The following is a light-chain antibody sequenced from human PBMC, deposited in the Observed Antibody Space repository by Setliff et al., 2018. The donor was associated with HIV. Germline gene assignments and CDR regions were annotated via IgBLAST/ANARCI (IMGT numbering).Light chain of an antibody. CDR1: SSDIGTYNY. J-gene: IGLJ1*01. CDR2: DIV. Sequence: QSVLTQPASVSGSPGQSIAISCTGASSDIGTYNYVSWYQQHPGKAPKLIIYDIVNRPSGGSDRFSGSKSGNTASLTISGLQTEDEADYYCSSFTTTNTPSVFGTGTKVTVL. V-gene: IGLV2-14*03. CDR3: SSFTTTNTPSV.